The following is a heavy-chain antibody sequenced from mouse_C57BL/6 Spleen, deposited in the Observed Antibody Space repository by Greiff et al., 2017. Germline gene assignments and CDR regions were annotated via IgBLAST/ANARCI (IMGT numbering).Heavy chain of an antibody. Sequence: VQLQQSGPELVKPGASVKISCKASGYSFTDYNMNWVKQSNGKSLEWIGVINPNYGTTSYNQKFKGKATLTVDQSSSTAYMQLNSLTSEDSAVYYYARMGYCGSRAYAMDYWGQGTSVTVSS. D-gene: IGHD1-1*01. CDR2: INPNYGTT. CDR1: GYSFTDYN. V-gene: IGHV1-39*01. CDR3: ARMGYCGSRAYAMDY. J-gene: IGHJ4*01.